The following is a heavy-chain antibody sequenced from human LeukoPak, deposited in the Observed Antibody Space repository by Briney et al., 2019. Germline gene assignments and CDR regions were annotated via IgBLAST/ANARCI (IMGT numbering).Heavy chain of an antibody. D-gene: IGHD6-6*01. J-gene: IGHJ6*03. Sequence: SETLSLTCAVYGGSFSGYYWSWIRQPPGKGLEWIGEINHSGSTNYNPSLKSRVTISVDTSKNQFSLKLSSVTAADTAVYYCARVRKYSSSTFYYYYYMDVWGKGTTVTVSS. CDR1: GGSFSGYY. CDR2: INHSGST. CDR3: ARVRKYSSSTFYYYYYMDV. V-gene: IGHV4-34*01.